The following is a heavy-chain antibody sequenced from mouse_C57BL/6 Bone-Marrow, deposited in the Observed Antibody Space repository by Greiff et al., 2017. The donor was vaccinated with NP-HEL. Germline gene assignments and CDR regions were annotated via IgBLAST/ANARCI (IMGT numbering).Heavy chain of an antibody. J-gene: IGHJ4*01. CDR3: ARATYYDYDGAMDF. V-gene: IGHV1-26*01. Sequence: VQLQQSGPELVKPGASVKISCKASGYTFTDYYMNWVKQSHGKSLEWIGDINPNTGGNSYNHKFKGKATLTVDKSSSTAYMELSSLTSEDSAVYYCARATYYDYDGAMDFWGKGTSVTVSS. CDR1: GYTFTDYY. CDR2: INPNTGGN. D-gene: IGHD2-4*01.